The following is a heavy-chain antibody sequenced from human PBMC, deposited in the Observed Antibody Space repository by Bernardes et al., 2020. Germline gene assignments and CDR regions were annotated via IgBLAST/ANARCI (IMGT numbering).Heavy chain of an antibody. CDR2: INSDGSST. D-gene: IGHD4-17*01. V-gene: IGHV3-74*01. J-gene: IGHJ4*02. CDR1: GFTFSSYW. Sequence: GGSLRLSCAASGFTFSSYWMHWVRQAPGKGLVWVSRINSDGSSTSYADSVKGRFTISRDNAKNTLYLQMNSLRAEDTAVYYCARDIGNTVPTPEKPFRSRTRTFDYWGQGTLVTVSS. CDR3: ARDIGNTVPTPEKPFRSRTRTFDY.